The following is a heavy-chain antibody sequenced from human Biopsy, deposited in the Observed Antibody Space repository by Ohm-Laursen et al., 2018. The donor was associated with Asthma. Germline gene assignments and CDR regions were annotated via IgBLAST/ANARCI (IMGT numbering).Heavy chain of an antibody. V-gene: IGHV3-21*01. CDR1: GFTFSHYN. CDR2: ITDTSRYI. D-gene: IGHD3-10*01. Sequence: LSLTCAASGFTFSHYNMNWVRQAPGKGLEWVSSITDTSRYIKYADSVKGRFTISRDNAKSSLYLQMNSLRAEDTAVYYCARVRGDGSGSSIDSYFGMDVWGQGTTVTVS. J-gene: IGHJ6*02. CDR3: ARVRGDGSGSSIDSYFGMDV.